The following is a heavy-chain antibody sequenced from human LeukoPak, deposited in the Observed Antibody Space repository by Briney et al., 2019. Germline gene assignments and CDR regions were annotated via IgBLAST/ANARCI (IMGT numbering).Heavy chain of an antibody. CDR3: AKDKTWGYFDY. Sequence: GGSLRLSCAASGFTFSTYGMHWVRQAPGKGLEWVAVISYDGSNKYYADPVKGRFTISRDNSKNTLYLQMNSLRAEDTAVYYCAKDKTWGYFDYWGQGTLVTVSS. CDR1: GFTFSTYG. J-gene: IGHJ4*02. D-gene: IGHD3-16*01. CDR2: ISYDGSNK. V-gene: IGHV3-30*18.